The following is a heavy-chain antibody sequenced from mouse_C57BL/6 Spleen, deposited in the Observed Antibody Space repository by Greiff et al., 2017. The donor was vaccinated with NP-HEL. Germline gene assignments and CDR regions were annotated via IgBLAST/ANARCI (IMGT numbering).Heavy chain of an antibody. J-gene: IGHJ1*03. CDR1: GYAFSSYW. D-gene: IGHD1-2*01. V-gene: IGHV1-80*01. CDR3: ARGAYDGNNEYFDD. Sequence: QVQLKQSGAELVKPGASVKISCKASGYAFSSYWMNWVKQRPGKGLEWIGQIYPGDGGTNYNGKFKGKATLTADKSSSTAYMQLSSLTSEDSAVYFCARGAYDGNNEYFDDWGTRTTVTVAA. CDR2: IYPGDGGT.